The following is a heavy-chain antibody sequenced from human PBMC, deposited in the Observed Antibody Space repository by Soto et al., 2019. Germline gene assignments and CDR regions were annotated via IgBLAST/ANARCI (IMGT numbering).Heavy chain of an antibody. Sequence: PGGSLRLSCAASGFTFSNYGMSWVRQVPGKGLEWVSSITTNGATTYYADSVKGRFTISRDNSKNTLYLQMNSLRAEDSAVYHCVKRAWRDSSGSFDYWGQGTLVTVSS. CDR3: VKRAWRDSSGSFDY. V-gene: IGHV3-23*01. D-gene: IGHD3-10*01. J-gene: IGHJ4*02. CDR1: GFTFSNYG. CDR2: ITTNGATT.